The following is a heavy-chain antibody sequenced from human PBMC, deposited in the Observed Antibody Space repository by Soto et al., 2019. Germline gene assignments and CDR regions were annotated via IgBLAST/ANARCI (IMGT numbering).Heavy chain of an antibody. V-gene: IGHV2-5*01. Sequence: SGPPLVNPTQTLTLTCTFSGFSLSTSGVGVGWIRQPPGKALEWLALIYWNDDKRYSPYLKSRLTITKDTSKNRVVITMTKMDHVETATYYCAHTENRDYYYDSSYDFDIWGQGTMVTVSS. CDR3: AHTENRDYYYDSSYDFDI. CDR1: GFSLSTSGVG. CDR2: IYWNDDK. D-gene: IGHD3-22*01. J-gene: IGHJ3*02.